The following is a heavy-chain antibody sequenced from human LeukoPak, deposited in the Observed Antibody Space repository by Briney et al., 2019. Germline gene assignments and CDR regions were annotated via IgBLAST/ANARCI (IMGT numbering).Heavy chain of an antibody. CDR1: GDSISSSHYY. Sequence: SETLSLTCTVSGDSISSSHYYWGWIRQSPGKGLEWIGSIYSGGETHYNPSLNSRVTIFLDTSKDRFSLNLISVTATDTAVYYCVRDYSNFVQGDWGQGTLVAVSS. J-gene: IGHJ4*02. CDR3: VRDYSNFVQGD. D-gene: IGHD4-11*01. CDR2: IYSGGET. V-gene: IGHV4-39*02.